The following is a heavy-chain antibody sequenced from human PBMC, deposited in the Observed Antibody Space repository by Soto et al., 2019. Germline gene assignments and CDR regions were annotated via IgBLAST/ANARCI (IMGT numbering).Heavy chain of an antibody. CDR1: GGPFSSYA. Sequence: QVQLVQSGAEVKKPGSSVKVSCTASGGPFSSYAINWVRQAPGQGLEWMGVITPMFGAPHYAQNFKGRITITADKSTNTAYMELRSLRSEDTAVYYCARWPQPRYTADPYAVDVWGQGTRVIVSS. D-gene: IGHD3-16*02. J-gene: IGHJ6*02. V-gene: IGHV1-69*06. CDR2: ITPMFGAP. CDR3: ARWPQPRYTADPYAVDV.